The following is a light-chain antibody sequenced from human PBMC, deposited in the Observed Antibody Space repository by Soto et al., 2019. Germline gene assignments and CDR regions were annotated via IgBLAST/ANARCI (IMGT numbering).Light chain of an antibody. CDR3: ATWDDGLSSPYV. V-gene: IGLV1-47*01. CDR2: KNN. Sequence: QSVLTQPPSASGTPGQRVNISCSGSSSTIGSNHVFWYQQFPGTAPKLLIYKNNQRPSGVPDRFSGSKSGTSASLAISGLRSEDEAAYYCATWDDGLSSPYVFGPGTQLTVL. CDR1: SSTIGSNH. J-gene: IGLJ1*01.